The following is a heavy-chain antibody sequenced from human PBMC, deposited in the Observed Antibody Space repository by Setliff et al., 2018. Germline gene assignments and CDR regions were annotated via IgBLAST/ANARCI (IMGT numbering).Heavy chain of an antibody. J-gene: IGHJ1*01. Sequence: SETLSLTCTVSGGSIGPHYWSWIRQAPGKGLEWIGHIFYSDTAKYNPSLESRAAISVDSSKNQFSLKLRSVTAADTAVYYCAREGYSEYFQYWGRGTLVTVSS. V-gene: IGHV4-59*11. CDR2: IFYSDTA. D-gene: IGHD1-1*01. CDR1: GGSIGPHY. CDR3: AREGYSEYFQY.